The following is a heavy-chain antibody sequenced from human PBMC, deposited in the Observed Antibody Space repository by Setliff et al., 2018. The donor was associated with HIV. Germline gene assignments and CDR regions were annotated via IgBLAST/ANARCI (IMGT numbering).Heavy chain of an antibody. Sequence: GESLKISCKGSGYSFTSYWIGWVRQMPGKGLEWMGIVYLGDSNTRYSPSFQGQVTISADQSVSTAYLQWSSLKASDNAIYYCARHLGLPDATDYMDVWGKGTTVTVSS. J-gene: IGHJ6*03. CDR3: ARHLGLPDATDYMDV. D-gene: IGHD2-2*01. CDR2: VYLGDSNT. CDR1: GYSFTSYW. V-gene: IGHV5-51*01.